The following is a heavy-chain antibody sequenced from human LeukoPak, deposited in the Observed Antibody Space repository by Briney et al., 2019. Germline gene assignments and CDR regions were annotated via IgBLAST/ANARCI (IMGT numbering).Heavy chain of an antibody. J-gene: IGHJ4*02. V-gene: IGHV1-69*13. D-gene: IGHD4-23*01. CDR2: IIPIFGTA. CDR1: GGTFSSYA. CDR3: AGGAYGGNSGYFGY. Sequence: GASVKVSCKASGGTFSSYAISWVRQAPGQGLEWMGGIIPIFGTANYAQKFQGRVTITADESTSTAYMELSSLRSEDTAVYYCAGGAYGGNSGYFGYWGQGTLVTVSS.